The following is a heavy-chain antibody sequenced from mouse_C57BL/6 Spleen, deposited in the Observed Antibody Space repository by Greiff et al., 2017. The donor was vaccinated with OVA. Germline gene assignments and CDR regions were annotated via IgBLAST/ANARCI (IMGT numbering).Heavy chain of an antibody. CDR1: GYTFTSYW. V-gene: IGHV1-64*01. CDR3: SGGYYYGSSYPYYAMDV. Sequence: QVQLQQPGAELVKPGASVKLSCKASGYTFTSYWMHWVKQRPGQGLEWIGMIHPNSGSTNYNEKLKSKATLTVDKSYSTAYLHLSSLTSEDSAVYYCSGGYYYGSSYPYYAMDVWGQGTSVTVSS. CDR2: IHPNSGST. J-gene: IGHJ4*01. D-gene: IGHD1-1*01.